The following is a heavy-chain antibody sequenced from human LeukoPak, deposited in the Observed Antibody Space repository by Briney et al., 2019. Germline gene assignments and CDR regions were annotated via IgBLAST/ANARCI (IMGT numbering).Heavy chain of an antibody. J-gene: IGHJ6*03. D-gene: IGHD1-26*01. Sequence: SETLSLTCTVSGGSINSITNYWGWIRQPPGKGLEWIGSIYYSGSTYYNPSLKSRVTISVDTSKNQFSLKLSSVTAADTAVYYCARVSYDYYYYYYMDVWGKGTTVTVSS. CDR2: IYYSGST. V-gene: IGHV4-39*07. CDR3: ARVSYDYYYYYYMDV. CDR1: GGSINSITNY.